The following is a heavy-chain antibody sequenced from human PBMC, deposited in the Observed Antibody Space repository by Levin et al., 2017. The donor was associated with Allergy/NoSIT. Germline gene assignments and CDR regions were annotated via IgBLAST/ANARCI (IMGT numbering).Heavy chain of an antibody. V-gene: IGHV4-39*01. Sequence: RASETLSLTCTVSGGSISSSSYYWGWIRQPPGTGLEWIGSIYYSGSTYYNPSLKSRVTISVDTSKNQFSLKLSSVTAADTAVYYCARAAVYHDAFDIWGQGTMVTVSS. CDR2: IYYSGST. J-gene: IGHJ3*02. D-gene: IGHD2-8*01. CDR1: GGSISSSSYY. CDR3: ARAAVYHDAFDI.